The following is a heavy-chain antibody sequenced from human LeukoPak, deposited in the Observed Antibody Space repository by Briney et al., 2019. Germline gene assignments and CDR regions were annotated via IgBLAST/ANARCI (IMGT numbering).Heavy chain of an antibody. V-gene: IGHV3-23*01. CDR1: GFTFSSYA. Sequence: GGSLRLSCAASGFTFSSYAMSWVRQAPGKGLEWVSGISGSGGNTYYADSVKGRFTISRDNSKNTLYLQMNSLRAEDTAVYYCARDGPDYYDSSGYWGEYWGQGTLVTVSS. D-gene: IGHD3-22*01. CDR2: ISGSGGNT. CDR3: ARDGPDYYDSSGYWGEY. J-gene: IGHJ4*02.